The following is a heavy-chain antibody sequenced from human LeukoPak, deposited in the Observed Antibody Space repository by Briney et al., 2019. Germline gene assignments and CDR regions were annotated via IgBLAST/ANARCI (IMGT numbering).Heavy chain of an antibody. D-gene: IGHD6-19*01. J-gene: IGHJ3*02. CDR2: MNPNSGNT. CDR3: ARIIKYSSGWYRNDAFDI. Sequence: ASVKVSCKASGYTFTSYDINWVRQATGQGLEWMGWMNPNSGNTGYAQKFQGRVTMTRNTSISTAYMELSSLRSEDTAVYYCARIIKYSSGWYRNDAFDIWGQGTMVTVSS. CDR1: GYTFTSYD. V-gene: IGHV1-8*01.